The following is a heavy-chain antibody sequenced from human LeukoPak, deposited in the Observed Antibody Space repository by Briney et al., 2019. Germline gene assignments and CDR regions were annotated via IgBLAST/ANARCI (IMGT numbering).Heavy chain of an antibody. Sequence: GESLKISCAASGFTFSGSAMHWVRQASGKGLEWVGRIRSKANSYATAYAASVKGRFTISRDDSKNTAYLQMNSLKTEDTAVYYCTEPGYSTRQTHYWGQGTLVTVSS. D-gene: IGHD6-13*01. J-gene: IGHJ4*02. CDR1: GFTFSGSA. CDR2: IRSKANSYAT. V-gene: IGHV3-73*01. CDR3: TEPGYSTRQTHY.